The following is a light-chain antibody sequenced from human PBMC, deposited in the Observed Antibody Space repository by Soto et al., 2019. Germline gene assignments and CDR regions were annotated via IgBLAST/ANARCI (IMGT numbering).Light chain of an antibody. Sequence: DIQMTQSPSSLSASVGDRVTITCQASQDIANYLGWYQQKPGKAPRLLIYDASNFETGVPSRFSGSGSGTHFTFTISSLQPEDIGTYYCQQYDDLPITFGQGTRLAIK. J-gene: IGKJ5*01. CDR1: QDIANY. CDR2: DAS. V-gene: IGKV1-33*01. CDR3: QQYDDLPIT.